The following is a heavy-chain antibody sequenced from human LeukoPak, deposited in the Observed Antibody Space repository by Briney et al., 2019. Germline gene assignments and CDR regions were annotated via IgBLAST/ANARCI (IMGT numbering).Heavy chain of an antibody. J-gene: IGHJ4*02. D-gene: IGHD5-12*01. Sequence: QSGGSLRLSCTAPGFTFSSCGMSWVRQAPGKGLEWVSGISVGGGFTYYADSVKGRFTISTDNSRSTLYLRMNSLRVEDTALYYCARVKGYSRDGIDYWGQGTLVTVSS. CDR3: ARVKGYSRDGIDY. V-gene: IGHV3-23*01. CDR2: ISVGGGFT. CDR1: GFTFSSCG.